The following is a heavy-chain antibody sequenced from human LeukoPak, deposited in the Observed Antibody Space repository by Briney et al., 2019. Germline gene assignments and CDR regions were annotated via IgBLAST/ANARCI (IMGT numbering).Heavy chain of an antibody. D-gene: IGHD6-19*01. V-gene: IGHV3-23*01. Sequence: PGGSLRLSCAASGFTFSSYAMSWVRQAPGKGQEWVSAISGSGGSTYYADSVKGRFTISRDNSKNTLYLQMNSLRAEDTAVYYCAKGIYAGYSSGWYKSYYFDYWGQGTLVTVSS. CDR1: GFTFSSYA. J-gene: IGHJ4*02. CDR2: ISGSGGST. CDR3: AKGIYAGYSSGWYKSYYFDY.